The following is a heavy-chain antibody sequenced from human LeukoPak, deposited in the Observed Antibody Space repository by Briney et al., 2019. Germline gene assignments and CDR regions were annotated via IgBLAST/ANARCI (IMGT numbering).Heavy chain of an antibody. Sequence: GGSLRLSCAASGFTFSSYWMSWVRQAPGKGLEWVAFIRYDGSNKYYADSVKGRFTISRDNSKNTLYLQMNSLRAEDTAMYYCARAPSTVKYYFDSWGQGTLVTVSS. D-gene: IGHD4-17*01. J-gene: IGHJ4*02. CDR2: IRYDGSNK. CDR1: GFTFSSYW. V-gene: IGHV3-30*02. CDR3: ARAPSTVKYYFDS.